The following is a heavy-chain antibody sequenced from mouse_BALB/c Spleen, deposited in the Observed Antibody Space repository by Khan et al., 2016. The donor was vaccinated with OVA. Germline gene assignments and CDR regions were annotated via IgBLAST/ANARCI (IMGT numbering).Heavy chain of an antibody. CDR3: ARQPYYHYNIMDY. V-gene: IGHV2-6-1*01. CDR1: GFSLTNYG. J-gene: IGHJ4*01. Sequence: QVQLKESGPGLAAPSQSLSITCTISGFSLTNYGVHWVRQPPGKGLEWLVVIWSDGSTNYNSVLKSRLTVTKDNSQSPVFLKMNSLQTDDTAIYFCARQPYYHYNIMDYGGQGTSVTVSS. CDR2: IWSDGST. D-gene: IGHD2-10*01.